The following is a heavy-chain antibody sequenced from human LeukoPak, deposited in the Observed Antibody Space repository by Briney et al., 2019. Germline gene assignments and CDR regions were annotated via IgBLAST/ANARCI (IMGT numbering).Heavy chain of an antibody. CDR2: IIPIFGTA. CDR3: AREMTTVTSGFDY. J-gene: IGHJ4*02. Sequence: KISCKASGGTFSSYAISWVRQAPGQGLEWMGGIIPIFGTANYAQKFQGRVTITADESTSTAYMELSSLRSEDTAVYYCAREMTTVTSGFDYWGQGTLVTVSS. CDR1: GGTFSSYA. V-gene: IGHV1-69*01. D-gene: IGHD4-17*01.